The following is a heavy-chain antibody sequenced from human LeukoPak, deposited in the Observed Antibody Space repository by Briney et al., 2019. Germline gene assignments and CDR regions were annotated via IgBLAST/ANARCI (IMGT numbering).Heavy chain of an antibody. V-gene: IGHV3-23*01. J-gene: IGHJ2*01. CDR2: IGGSGQYT. D-gene: IGHD4-17*01. CDR1: GFTFSSYA. Sequence: PGGSLRLSCAASGFTFSSYAMSWVRQAPGKGLEWVSAIGGSGQYTNYADSVKGRFTISRDNSRNTLYLDMNILRAEDTAVYYCAKTVTTQAYYWYFDLWGRGTLVTVSS. CDR3: AKTVTTQAYYWYFDL.